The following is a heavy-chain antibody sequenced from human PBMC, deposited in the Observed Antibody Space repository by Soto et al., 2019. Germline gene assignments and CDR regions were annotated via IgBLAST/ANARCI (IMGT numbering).Heavy chain of an antibody. CDR3: AKGDLIVGVITYVIDV. CDR1: LRSYA. Sequence: GGYLRLSCAVSLRSYAMTWVRQAPGKGLEWVAGISVSGGSTNYAVTVKGRFTISRDNDKNTVYLQMNSLRAEDTAVYYCAKGDLIVGVITYVIDVWGKGTMVTVSS. J-gene: IGHJ6*04. V-gene: IGHV3-23*01. CDR2: ISVSGGST. D-gene: IGHD3-16*01.